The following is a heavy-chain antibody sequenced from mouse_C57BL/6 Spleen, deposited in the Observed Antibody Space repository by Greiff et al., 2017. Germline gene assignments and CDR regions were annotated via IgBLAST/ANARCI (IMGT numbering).Heavy chain of an antibody. CDR1: GYTFTSYW. Sequence: VQLQQPGAELVKPGASVKMSCKASGYTFTSYWITWVKQRPGQGLEWIGDIYPGSGSTNYNEKFKSKATLTVDTSSSTAYMQLSSLPSEDSAVYYCARWYGYDGRAMDYWGQGTSVTVSS. D-gene: IGHD2-2*01. V-gene: IGHV1-55*01. CDR2: IYPGSGST. CDR3: ARWYGYDGRAMDY. J-gene: IGHJ4*01.